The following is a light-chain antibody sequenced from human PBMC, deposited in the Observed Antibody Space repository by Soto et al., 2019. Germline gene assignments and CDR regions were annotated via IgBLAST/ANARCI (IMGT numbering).Light chain of an antibody. Sequence: DILLTQSPSTLSASVGDRVTISCRASQSINKWLAWYQHKPGKAPNLLIYEVSTLHSGVPSRFSGGGSGTEFTLTISSLRPDDFATYYCQQYNDYSRTFGQGTKVDIK. V-gene: IGKV1-5*03. J-gene: IGKJ1*01. CDR3: QQYNDYSRT. CDR1: QSINKW. CDR2: EVS.